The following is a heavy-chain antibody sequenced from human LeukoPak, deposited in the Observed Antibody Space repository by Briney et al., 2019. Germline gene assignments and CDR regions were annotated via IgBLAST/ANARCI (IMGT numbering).Heavy chain of an antibody. CDR2: INSDGSST. CDR3: ARVSSGSYFGYYYYYMDV. D-gene: IGHD1-26*01. Sequence: GGSLRLSCAASGFTFSNYWMHWVGQAPGKGLVWVSRINSDGSSTSYADSVKGRFTISRDNAKNTLYLQMNSLRAEDTAVYYCARVSSGSYFGYYYYYMDVRGKGTTVTVSS. V-gene: IGHV3-74*01. J-gene: IGHJ6*03. CDR1: GFTFSNYW.